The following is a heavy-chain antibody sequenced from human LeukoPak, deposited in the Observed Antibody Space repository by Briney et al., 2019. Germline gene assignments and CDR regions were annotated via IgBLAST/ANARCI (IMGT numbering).Heavy chain of an antibody. J-gene: IGHJ4*02. CDR2: INHSGST. CDR1: GGFFSGYY. CDR3: ARLGNYRVVTGD. Sequence: SETLSLTCAVYGGFFSGYYWSWIRQPPGKGLEWIGEINHSGSTNYNPSLKSRVTISVDTSKNQFSLKLSSVTAADTAVYYCARLGNYRVVTGDWGQGTLVTVSS. V-gene: IGHV4-34*01. D-gene: IGHD3-3*01.